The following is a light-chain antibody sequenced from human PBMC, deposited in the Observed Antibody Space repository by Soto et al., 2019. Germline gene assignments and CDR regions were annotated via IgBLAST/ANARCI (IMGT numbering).Light chain of an antibody. CDR2: DNS. J-gene: IGLJ2*01. CDR3: QSYDSSVSGSI. V-gene: IGLV1-40*01. Sequence: QSVLTQPPSVSGAPGQRVTISCTGSSSNIGARFDVHWYQQVPGTAPKLLIYDNSNRPSGVPDRFSGSKSGTSASLAITVLQAEDEADYYCQSYDSSVSGSIFGGGTKVTVL. CDR1: SSNIGARFD.